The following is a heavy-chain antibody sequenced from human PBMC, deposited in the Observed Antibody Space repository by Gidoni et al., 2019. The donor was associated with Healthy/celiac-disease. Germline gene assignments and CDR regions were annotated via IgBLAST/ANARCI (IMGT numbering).Heavy chain of an antibody. D-gene: IGHD4-17*01. Sequence: QVQLVESGGGVVQPGRSLRLSCAASVFTFSSYAMHWVRQAPGKGLEWVAVISYDGSNKYYADSVKGRFTISRDNSKNTLYLQMNSLRAEDTAVYYCARDLDGDYYYGMDVWGQGTTVTVSS. V-gene: IGHV3-30-3*01. CDR1: VFTFSSYA. CDR2: ISYDGSNK. J-gene: IGHJ6*02. CDR3: ARDLDGDYYYGMDV.